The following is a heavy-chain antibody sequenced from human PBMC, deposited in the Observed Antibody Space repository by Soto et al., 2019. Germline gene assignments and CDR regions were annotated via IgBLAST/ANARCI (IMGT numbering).Heavy chain of an antibody. CDR1: GYTFTGYY. CDR3: ARDVPIRIAAAGTYYYYAMDV. J-gene: IGHJ6*02. Sequence: ASVKVSCKASGYTFTGYYMHWVRQAPGQGLEWMGWINPNSGGTYYAQKFQGWVTMTRDTSISTAYMELSRLRSDDTAVYYCARDVPIRIAAAGTYYYYAMDVWGQGTTVTVSS. V-gene: IGHV1-2*04. CDR2: INPNSGGT. D-gene: IGHD6-13*01.